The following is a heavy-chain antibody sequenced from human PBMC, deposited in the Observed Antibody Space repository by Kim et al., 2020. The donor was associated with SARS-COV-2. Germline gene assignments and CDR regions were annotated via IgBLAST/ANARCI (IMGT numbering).Heavy chain of an antibody. J-gene: IGHJ4*01. D-gene: IGHD3-10*01. CDR2: IYYSGST. CDR1: GGPISSYY. V-gene: IGHV4-59*01. Sequence: SETLSLTCTVSGGPISSYYWSWIRQPPGKGLEWIGYIYYSGSTNYNPSLKSRVTISVDTSKNQFSLKLSSVTAADTAVYYCARAGITMVRGVIINYYFD. CDR3: ARAGITMVRGVIINYYFD.